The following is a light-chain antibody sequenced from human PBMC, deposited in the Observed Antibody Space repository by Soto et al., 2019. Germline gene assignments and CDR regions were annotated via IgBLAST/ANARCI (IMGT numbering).Light chain of an antibody. CDR2: GAS. V-gene: IGKV3-15*01. CDR1: QSVSSSY. Sequence: EIVLTQSPGTLSLSPGERATLSCRASQSVSSSYLAWYQHKPGQAPRLLIYGASTRATGIPARFSGSGSGTEFTLTISSLQSEDFAVYYCQQYNNWPFITFGQGTRLEIK. J-gene: IGKJ5*01. CDR3: QQYNNWPFIT.